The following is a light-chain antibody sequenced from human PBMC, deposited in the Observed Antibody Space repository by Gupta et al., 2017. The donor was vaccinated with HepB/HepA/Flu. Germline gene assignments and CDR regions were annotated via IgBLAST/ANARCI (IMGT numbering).Light chain of an antibody. CDR3: RHENNSPSP. V-gene: IGKV1-17*01. Sequence: DIQMTKSPSSLSASIGDRVVITCRASQGISDGLGWYQQKPGKAPKRLIFAAFVLQSGVPARFSGSGSGTEFTLTIISRQPEDFATYYCRHENNSPSPFGWGTKV. CDR2: AAF. J-gene: IGKJ4*01. CDR1: QGISDG.